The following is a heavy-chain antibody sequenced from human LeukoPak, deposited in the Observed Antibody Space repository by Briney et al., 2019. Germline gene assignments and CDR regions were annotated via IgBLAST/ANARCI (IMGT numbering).Heavy chain of an antibody. V-gene: IGHV1-69*04. J-gene: IGHJ6*02. Sequence: SVKVSCKASGGTFTSYAISWVRQAPGQGLEWMGRIIPILGIANYAQKFQGRVTITADTSTSTAYMELSSLRSEDTAVYYCARCVYGSENWGYYYGMDVWGQGTTVTVSS. CDR2: IIPILGIA. CDR3: ARCVYGSENWGYYYGMDV. D-gene: IGHD3-10*01. CDR1: GGTFTSYA.